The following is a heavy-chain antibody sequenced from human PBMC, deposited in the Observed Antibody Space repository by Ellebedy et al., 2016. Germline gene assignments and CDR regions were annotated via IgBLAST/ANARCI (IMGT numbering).Heavy chain of an antibody. CDR1: GGSISSYY. CDR2: IYYSGST. V-gene: IGHV4-59*12. CDR3: ARGITIFGVAGTYYYGMDV. D-gene: IGHD3-3*01. Sequence: GSLRLXCTVSGGSISSYYWSWIRQPPGKGLEWIGYIYYSGSTNYNPSLKSRVTISVDKSKNQFSLKLSSVTAADTAVYYCARGITIFGVAGTYYYGMDVWGQGTTVTVSS. J-gene: IGHJ6*02.